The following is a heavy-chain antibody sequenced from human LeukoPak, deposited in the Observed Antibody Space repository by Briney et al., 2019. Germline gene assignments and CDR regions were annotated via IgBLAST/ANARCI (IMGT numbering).Heavy chain of an antibody. V-gene: IGHV3-23*01. J-gene: IGHJ4*02. Sequence: PGGSLRLSCAASGFTVSSNYAMAWVRQAPGKGLEWVSLISGSGDATYYADSVKGRFSISRDNSKNTLSLQMNSLRADDSALYFCATDRGYSGYGTFDYWGQGTLVTVSS. CDR3: ATDRGYSGYGTFDY. CDR1: GFTVSSNYA. CDR2: ISGSGDAT. D-gene: IGHD5-12*01.